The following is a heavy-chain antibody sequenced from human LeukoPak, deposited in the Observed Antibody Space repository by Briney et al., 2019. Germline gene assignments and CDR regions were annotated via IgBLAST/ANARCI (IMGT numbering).Heavy chain of an antibody. D-gene: IGHD3-10*01. CDR2: IRGNGGGT. J-gene: IGHJ3*02. V-gene: IGHV3-23*01. Sequence: GGSLRLSCAASGFTFSNYAMTWVRQAPGKGLEWVSSIRGNGGGTFYADSVKGRFTISGDNSENTLFLQMNSLRADDAAIYYCAKDQIGVLPDAFDIWGQGTMVSVSS. CDR1: GFTFSNYA. CDR3: AKDQIGVLPDAFDI.